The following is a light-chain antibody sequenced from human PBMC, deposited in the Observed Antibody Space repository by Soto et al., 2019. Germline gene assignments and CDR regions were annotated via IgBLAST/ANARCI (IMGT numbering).Light chain of an antibody. CDR2: LGS. V-gene: IGKV2-28*01. CDR1: QSLLYSNGYNY. Sequence: DIVMTQSPLSLPVTPGEPASISCRSSQSLLYSNGYNYLDWYVQKPGQSPQLLIYLGSNRASGVPDRFSGSASGTDFTLKISRVEAEDVGVYYCMQALQVPHTFSQGTKLEIK. CDR3: MQALQVPHT. J-gene: IGKJ2*01.